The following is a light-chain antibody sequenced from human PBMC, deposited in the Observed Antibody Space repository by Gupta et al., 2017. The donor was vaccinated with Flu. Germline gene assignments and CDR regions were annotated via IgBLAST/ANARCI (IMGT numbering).Light chain of an antibody. CDR2: LGS. CDR1: QSLLHSNGYNY. V-gene: IGKV2-28*01. CDR3: MQALQTPF. Sequence: DIVVPQSPLSLPVTPGEPASISCRSSQSLLHSNGYNYLDWYLQKPGQSPQLLIYLGSNRASGVPDRFSGSGSGTELTLKISRVEAEDVGVDYCMQALQTPFFGPGTKVDIK. J-gene: IGKJ3*01.